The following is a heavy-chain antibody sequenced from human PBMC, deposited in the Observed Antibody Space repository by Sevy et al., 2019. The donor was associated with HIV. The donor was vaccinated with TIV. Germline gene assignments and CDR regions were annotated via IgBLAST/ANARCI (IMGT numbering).Heavy chain of an antibody. Sequence: GGSLRLSCAASGFSFSSYGMYWVRQAPGKGLEWVARIGYDGSDKYYGDSVKGRVTISRDNSKKTLYLQMNSLRAEDTDVYYCAKNGDSPYYKYAMDIWGQATTVTVSS. CDR1: GFSFSSYG. CDR2: IGYDGSDK. J-gene: IGHJ6*02. CDR3: AKNGDSPYYKYAMDI. D-gene: IGHD4-17*01. V-gene: IGHV3-30*02.